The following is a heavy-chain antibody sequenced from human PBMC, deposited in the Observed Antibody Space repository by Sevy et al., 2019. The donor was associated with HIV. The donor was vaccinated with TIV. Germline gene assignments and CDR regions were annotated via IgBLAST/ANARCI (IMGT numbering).Heavy chain of an antibody. D-gene: IGHD2-2*01. CDR3: ARDRYAGGDFDY. V-gene: IGHV1-46*01. Sequence: ASVKVSCKASRYTFTNYYIHWVRQAPGQGLEWMGVINPSGGSTNYAQKFQGRVTLTRDTSTTTVYMGLSSLRSEDTAVYCCARDRYAGGDFDYWGQRTLVTVSS. CDR1: RYTFTNYY. CDR2: INPSGGST. J-gene: IGHJ4*02.